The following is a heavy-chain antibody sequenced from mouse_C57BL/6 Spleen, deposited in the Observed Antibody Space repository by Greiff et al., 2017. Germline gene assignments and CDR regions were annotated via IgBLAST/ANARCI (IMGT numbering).Heavy chain of an antibody. CDR3: ASRRGYSPYYFDY. D-gene: IGHD2-12*01. V-gene: IGHV1-26*01. J-gene: IGHJ2*01. Sequence: EVQLQQSGPELVKPGASVKISCKASGYTFTDYYMNWVKQSHGKSLEWIGDINPNNGGTSYNQKFKGKATLTVDKSSSTAYMELRSLTSEDSAVYYCASRRGYSPYYFDYWGQGTTLTVSS. CDR2: INPNNGGT. CDR1: GYTFTDYY.